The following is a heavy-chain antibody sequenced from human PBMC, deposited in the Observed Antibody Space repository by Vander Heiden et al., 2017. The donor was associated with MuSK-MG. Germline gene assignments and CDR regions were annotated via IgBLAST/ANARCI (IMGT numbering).Heavy chain of an antibody. CDR2: IYYSGRT. CDR3: VNGCGGVILYFDY. V-gene: IGHV4-39*01. J-gene: IGHJ4*02. Sequence: QLQLQESGPGLVKPSETLSLTCTVSGGSISSSSYYWGWIRQPPGKGLEWIGSIYYSGRTYYNPALKSRVTISVDTSKKQFSLKLSSVTAADTAVYYCVNGCGGVILYFDYWGQGTMVTVSS. D-gene: IGHD3-16*02. CDR1: GGSISSSSYY.